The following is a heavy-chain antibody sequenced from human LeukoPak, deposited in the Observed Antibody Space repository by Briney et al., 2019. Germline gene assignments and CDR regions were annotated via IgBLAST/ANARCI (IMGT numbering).Heavy chain of an antibody. CDR2: IYSSGST. D-gene: IGHD1-26*01. Sequence: SETLSLTCTVSGGSISSGSYYWSWIRQPAGKGLEWIGRIYSSGSTNYNPSLKSRVTISLDTSKNQFSLKLSSVTAADTAVFYCARCHSGTRHFDYWGQGTLVTVSS. CDR1: GGSISSGSYY. CDR3: ARCHSGTRHFDY. J-gene: IGHJ4*02. V-gene: IGHV4-61*02.